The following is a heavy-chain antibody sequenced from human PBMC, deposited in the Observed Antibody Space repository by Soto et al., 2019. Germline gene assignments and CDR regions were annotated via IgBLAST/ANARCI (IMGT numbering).Heavy chain of an antibody. V-gene: IGHV1-2*02. CDR1: GYTFTGYY. CDR3: ARDRPPHYGPLYSSYGTDV. D-gene: IGHD3-10*01. Sequence: GASVKVSCKACGYTFTGYYMHWVRQAPGQGLEWMGWINPNSGGTNYAQKFQGRVTMTRDTSISTAYMELSRLRSDDTAVYYCARDRPPHYGPLYSSYGTDVSDQAPTLTLSS. J-gene: IGHJ6*02. CDR2: INPNSGGT.